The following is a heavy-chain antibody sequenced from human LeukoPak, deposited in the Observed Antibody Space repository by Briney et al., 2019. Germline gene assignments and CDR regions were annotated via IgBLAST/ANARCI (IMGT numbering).Heavy chain of an antibody. J-gene: IGHJ4*02. CDR1: GFTFSNYL. CDR3: AREAQLWLQPLDY. Sequence: GGSLRLSCVASGFTFSNYLMNWVRQAPGKGLEWVANIQRDGSEKNYVDSVKGRFTISRDNAKNSLYLQMNSLRAEDTAVYYCAREAQLWLQPLDYWGQGTLVTVSS. D-gene: IGHD5-18*01. CDR2: IQRDGSEK. V-gene: IGHV3-7*03.